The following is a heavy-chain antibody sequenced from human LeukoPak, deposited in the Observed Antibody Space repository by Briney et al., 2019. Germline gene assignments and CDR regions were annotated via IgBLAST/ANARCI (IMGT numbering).Heavy chain of an antibody. Sequence: PSETLSLTCTVSGGSISSYYWSWIRQPAGKGLEWIGRIYTSGSTNYNPSLTGRVTMSVDTSKNQFSLKLSSVTAADTAVYYCARGGEYSSSSGLFDFWGQGTLVTVSS. CDR1: GGSISSYY. V-gene: IGHV4-4*07. CDR3: ARGGEYSSSSGLFDF. CDR2: IYTSGST. J-gene: IGHJ4*02. D-gene: IGHD6-6*01.